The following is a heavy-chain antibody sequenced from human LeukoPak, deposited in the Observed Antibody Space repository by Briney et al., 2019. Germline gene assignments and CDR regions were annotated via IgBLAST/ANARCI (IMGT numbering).Heavy chain of an antibody. CDR3: GKDRVIAATGRFTGLFDY. CDR1: GFTFSSYA. Sequence: GGSLRLSCAASGFTFSSYAMSWVRQAPGEGLEWVSAISGSGGTTYYADSVKGRFTISRDNSKNTLYLQMTSLRAEDTAVYYCGKDRVIAATGRFTGLFDYWGQGTLVTVSS. D-gene: IGHD6-13*01. CDR2: ISGSGGTT. J-gene: IGHJ4*02. V-gene: IGHV3-23*01.